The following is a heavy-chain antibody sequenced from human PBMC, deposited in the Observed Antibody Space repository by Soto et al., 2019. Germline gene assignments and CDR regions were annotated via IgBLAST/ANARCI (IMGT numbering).Heavy chain of an antibody. J-gene: IGHJ6*04. CDR1: GSTFQDYA. CDR2: IYYNSDRI. V-gene: IGHV3-9*01. Sequence: EVQLVESGGGLVQPGGSLRLSCAGSGSTFQDYAMHWVRQAPGKGLEWVSGIYYNSDRIDYADSVKGRFTISRDNARNSLYLQMNSLRTEDTALYYCGKDISPGGMDVWGRGILVTVSS. CDR3: GKDISPGGMDV.